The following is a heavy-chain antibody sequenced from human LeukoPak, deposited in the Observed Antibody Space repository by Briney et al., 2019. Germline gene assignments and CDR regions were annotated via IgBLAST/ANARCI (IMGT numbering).Heavy chain of an antibody. CDR1: GYTFTAYY. CDR2: INPNTGGT. Sequence: ASVKVSCKASGYTFTAYYIHWVRQAPGQGLEWMGWINPNTGGTNFAQRFQGRVTMTRGTSINTAYMELSSLRSDDTAMYYCAREGAPQLSSYFDHWGQGTLVTVSS. CDR3: AREGAPQLSSYFDH. V-gene: IGHV1-2*02. J-gene: IGHJ4*02. D-gene: IGHD1-1*01.